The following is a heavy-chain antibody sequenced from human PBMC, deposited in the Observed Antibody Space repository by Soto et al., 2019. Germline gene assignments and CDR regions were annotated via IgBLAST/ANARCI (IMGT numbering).Heavy chain of an antibody. CDR2: IGTSGLYM. V-gene: IGHV3-21*01. CDR1: GFNFNTYS. CDR3: ARGKYFDL. J-gene: IGHJ2*01. Sequence: ELQLVESGGGLVKPGGSLRLSCAASGFNFNTYSMNWVRQAPGKGLEWVSSIGTSGLYMSYADSLRGRFTISRDSAENSLYLQMNSLRAEDTAVYFCARGKYFDLWGRGTLVSVSS.